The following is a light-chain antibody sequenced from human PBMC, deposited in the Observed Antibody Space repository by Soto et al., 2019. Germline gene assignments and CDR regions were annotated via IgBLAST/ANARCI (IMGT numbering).Light chain of an antibody. CDR2: SNN. V-gene: IGLV1-44*01. CDR1: SSNIGSNT. Sequence: QSVLTQPPSASGTPGQRVTISCSGSSSNIGSNTVNWYQQLPGTAPKLLIYSNNQRPSGVPDRFSGSKSGTSASLAISGLQCEDEADYYCAAWDDSLNGVVFGGGTNLTVL. CDR3: AAWDDSLNGVV. J-gene: IGLJ2*01.